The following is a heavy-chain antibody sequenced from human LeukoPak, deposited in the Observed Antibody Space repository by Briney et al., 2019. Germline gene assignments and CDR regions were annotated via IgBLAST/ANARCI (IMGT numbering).Heavy chain of an antibody. CDR3: AKDLSVVAATKGPDY. J-gene: IGHJ4*02. Sequence: GGSLRLSCAASGFTFSSYWMSWVRQAPGKGLEWVANIKQNGSEKYYVDSVKGRFTISRDNAKNSLYLQMNSLRAEDTAVYYCAKDLSVVAATKGPDYWGQGTLVTVSS. V-gene: IGHV3-7*03. CDR2: IKQNGSEK. D-gene: IGHD2-15*01. CDR1: GFTFSSYW.